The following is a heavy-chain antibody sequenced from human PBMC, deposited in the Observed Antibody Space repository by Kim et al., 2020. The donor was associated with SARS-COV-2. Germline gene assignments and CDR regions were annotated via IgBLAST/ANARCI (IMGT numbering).Heavy chain of an antibody. CDR3: ARDRYDLVDSSGWYIIDY. Sequence: ASVKVSCKASGYIFTSYAIHWVRQAPGQRLEWMGWMNAGTGNTKYSQKFQGRVTITRDTSASTAYMDLSSLTSEDTAVYYCARDRYDLVDSSGWYIIDYW. CDR2: MNAGTGNT. V-gene: IGHV1-3*01. CDR1: GYIFTSYA. D-gene: IGHD6-13*01. J-gene: IGHJ4*01.